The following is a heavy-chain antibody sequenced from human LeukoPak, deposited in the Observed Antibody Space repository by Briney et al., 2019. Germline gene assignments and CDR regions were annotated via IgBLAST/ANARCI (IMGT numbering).Heavy chain of an antibody. CDR3: AKHYDFWSGYPKSYSFDY. D-gene: IGHD3-3*01. J-gene: IGHJ4*02. V-gene: IGHV3-23*01. Sequence: GGSLRLSCAASGFTFSSYAMSWVRQAPGKGLEWVSDISGSGGSTYYADSVKGRFTISRDNSKNTLYLQMNSLRAEDTAVYYCAKHYDFWSGYPKSYSFDYWGQGTLVTVSS. CDR2: ISGSGGST. CDR1: GFTFSSYA.